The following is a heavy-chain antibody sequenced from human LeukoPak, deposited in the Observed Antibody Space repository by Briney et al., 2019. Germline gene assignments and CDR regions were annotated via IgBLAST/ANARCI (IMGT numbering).Heavy chain of an antibody. CDR3: ARATGYSSSWYLPHYYYYMDV. CDR1: GFTFSSYG. D-gene: IGHD6-13*01. J-gene: IGHJ6*03. Sequence: GGSLRLSCAASGFTFSSYGMSWVRQAPGRGLEWVAAISSSGGTTYYADSVKGRFTISRDNAKNSLYLQMNSLRAEDTAVYYCARATGYSSSWYLPHYYYYMDVWGKGTTVTVSS. CDR2: ISSSGGTT. V-gene: IGHV3-23*01.